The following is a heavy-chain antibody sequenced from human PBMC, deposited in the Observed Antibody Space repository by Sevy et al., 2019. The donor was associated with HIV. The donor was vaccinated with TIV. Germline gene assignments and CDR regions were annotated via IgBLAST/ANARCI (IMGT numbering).Heavy chain of an antibody. V-gene: IGHV3-23*01. J-gene: IGHJ4*02. CDR2: ISGTGDYT. Sequence: GGSLRLSCAASGFTFSSFAMCWVRQAPGKGLDWISVISGTGDYTYYADSVKGRFTISRNNSKNTLFLQMNSLRAEDTAIFYCAKKMGGGSGMAFLVDYWGQGTLVTVSS. CDR3: AKKMGGGSGMAFLVDY. CDR1: GFTFSSFA. D-gene: IGHD5-18*01.